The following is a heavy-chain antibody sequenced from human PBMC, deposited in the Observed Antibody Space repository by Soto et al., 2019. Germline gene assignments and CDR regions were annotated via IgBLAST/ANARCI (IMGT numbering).Heavy chain of an antibody. D-gene: IGHD5-12*01. Sequence: ASVKVSCKASGYTFTSYGISWVRQAPGQGLEWMGWISAYNGNTNYAQKLQGGVTMTTDTSTSTAYMELRSLRSDDTAVYYCARAGKQLRHYSSLGIDAWGRGTTVPVS. CDR2: ISAYNGNT. V-gene: IGHV1-18*04. J-gene: IGHJ6*02. CDR1: GYTFTSYG. CDR3: ARAGKQLRHYSSLGIDA.